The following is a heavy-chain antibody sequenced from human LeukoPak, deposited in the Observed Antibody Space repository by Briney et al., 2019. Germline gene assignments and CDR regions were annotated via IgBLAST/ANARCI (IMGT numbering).Heavy chain of an antibody. V-gene: IGHV3-30-3*01. CDR3: ARDLSSTSSWATVPDY. CDR1: GFTFSSYA. Sequence: GGSLRLSCAASGFTFSSYAMHWVRQAPGKGLEWVVVISYDGSNKYYADSVKGRFTISRDNSKNTLYLQMNSLRAEDTAVYYCARDLSSTSSWATVPDYWGQGTLVTVSS. CDR2: ISYDGSNK. J-gene: IGHJ4*02. D-gene: IGHD2-2*01.